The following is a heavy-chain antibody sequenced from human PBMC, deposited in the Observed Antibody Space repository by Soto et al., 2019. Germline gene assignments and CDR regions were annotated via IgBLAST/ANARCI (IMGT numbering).Heavy chain of an antibody. CDR1: GGTFSNYA. Sequence: QVQLVQSGAEVKKPGSSVKVSCKAYGGTFSNYAFSWVRQSPGQGLEWLGGIMPIFGRADYAQKFRGRVSNTADESTNTAHMELSSLRSEDTAVDYCASWLKEAGIGGSYYYGMDVWGQGTTVTVS. J-gene: IGHJ6*02. V-gene: IGHV1-69*12. CDR3: ASWLKEAGIGGSYYYGMDV. D-gene: IGHD6-19*01. CDR2: IMPIFGRA.